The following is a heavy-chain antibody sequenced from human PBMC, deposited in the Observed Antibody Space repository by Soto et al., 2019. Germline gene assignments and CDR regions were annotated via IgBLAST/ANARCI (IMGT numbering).Heavy chain of an antibody. Sequence: QVQLQQWGAGLLKPSETLSLTCAVYGGSFSGYYWSWIRQPPGKGLEWIGEINHSESTNYNPSLKSRVTISVDTSKNQFSLKLSSVTAADTAVYYCARVVGYRSGYDYWGQGTLVTVSS. CDR3: ARVVGYRSGYDY. D-gene: IGHD5-12*01. CDR2: INHSEST. V-gene: IGHV4-34*01. J-gene: IGHJ4*02. CDR1: GGSFSGYY.